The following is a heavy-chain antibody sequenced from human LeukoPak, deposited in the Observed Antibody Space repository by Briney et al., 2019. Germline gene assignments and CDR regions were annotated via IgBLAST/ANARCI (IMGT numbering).Heavy chain of an antibody. Sequence: PGGSLRLSCAASGVTVRSNYMSWVRQAPGKGLEWVSIIYSGVGTYYADSVKGRFTISRDNSKDTLYLQMNSLRAEDTAVYYCARVMTEYYYYYGMDVWGQGTTVTVSS. CDR2: IYSGVGT. CDR3: ARVMTEYYYYYGMDV. V-gene: IGHV3-66*01. J-gene: IGHJ6*02. D-gene: IGHD3-16*01. CDR1: GVTVRSNY.